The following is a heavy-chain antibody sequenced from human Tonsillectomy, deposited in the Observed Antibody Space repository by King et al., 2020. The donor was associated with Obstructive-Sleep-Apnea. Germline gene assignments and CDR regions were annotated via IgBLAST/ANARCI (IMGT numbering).Heavy chain of an antibody. CDR3: ARHGGGIALADY. J-gene: IGHJ4*02. Sequence: VQLVQSGAEVKKPGESLRISCKGSGYSFTSYWINWVRQMPGKGLEWMGRIDPSDSYTNYSPSFQGHVTISADKSISTAYLQWSSLKASDTAMYYCARHGGGIALADYWGQGTLVTVSS. D-gene: IGHD6-19*01. CDR1: GYSFTSYW. V-gene: IGHV5-10-1*03. CDR2: IDPSDSYT.